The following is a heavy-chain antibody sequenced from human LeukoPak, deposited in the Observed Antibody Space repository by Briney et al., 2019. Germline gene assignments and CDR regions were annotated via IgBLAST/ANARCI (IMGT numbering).Heavy chain of an antibody. J-gene: IGHJ6*03. CDR3: ARAVSYYYDSSGYYWGYYYYYMDV. D-gene: IGHD3-22*01. CDR1: GYTFTSYG. CDR2: ISAHNGNT. V-gene: IGHV1-18*01. Sequence: GASVKVSCKASGYTFTSYGISWVRQAPGQGLEWMGWISAHNGNTNYAQKLQGRVTMTTDTSTSTAYMELRSLRSDDTAVYYCARAVSYYYDSSGYYWGYYYYYMDVWGKGTTVTISS.